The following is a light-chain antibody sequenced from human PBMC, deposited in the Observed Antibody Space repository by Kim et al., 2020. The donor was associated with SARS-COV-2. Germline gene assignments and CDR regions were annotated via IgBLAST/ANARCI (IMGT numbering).Light chain of an antibody. J-gene: IGKJ1*01. CDR1: QGISSY. V-gene: IGKV1-27*01. CDR3: QKYNSAPA. CDR2: AAS. Sequence: YASVGDRVTITCRASQGISSYLAWYQQKPGKVPKLLIYAASVLQSGVPSRFSGSGSGTDFTLTISSLQPEDVATYYCQKYNSAPAFGQGTKVDIK.